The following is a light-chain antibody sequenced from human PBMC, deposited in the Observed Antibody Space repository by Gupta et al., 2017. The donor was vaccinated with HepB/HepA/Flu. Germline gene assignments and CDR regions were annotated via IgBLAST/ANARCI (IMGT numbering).Light chain of an antibody. J-gene: IGLJ3*02. Sequence: SAFTHPPSVSAAPGQKVTISCSGTSSNIGNNFVSWYQHLPGTAPKLLIYGDNKRPSGIPDRFSGSKSVTSATLAITGLRTGDEAVYYCGTWDYSLGSALFGGGTKLTVL. CDR2: GDN. V-gene: IGLV1-51*01. CDR1: SSNIGNNF. CDR3: GTWDYSLGSAL.